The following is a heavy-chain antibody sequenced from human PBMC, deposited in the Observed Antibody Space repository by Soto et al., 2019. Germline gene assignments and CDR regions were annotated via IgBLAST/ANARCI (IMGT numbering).Heavy chain of an antibody. V-gene: IGHV4-59*01. J-gene: IGHJ4*02. D-gene: IGHD3-10*01. CDR3: ARESYYGSGATVVGY. CDR2: IYYSGTT. Sequence: SXTLSLTCTVSGGSMSNFYWSWIRQPPGKGLEWIGYIYYSGTTSYNPSLNSRVTISVDTSKNQFSLKLNSVTAADAAVYYCARESYYGSGATVVGYWGLGTLVTVSS. CDR1: GGSMSNFY.